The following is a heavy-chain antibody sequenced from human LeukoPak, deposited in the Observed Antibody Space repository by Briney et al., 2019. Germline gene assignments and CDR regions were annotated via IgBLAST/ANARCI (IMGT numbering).Heavy chain of an antibody. J-gene: IGHJ4*02. CDR2: IRYDGSNK. D-gene: IGHD3-22*01. Sequence: GGSLRLSCAASGFTFSSYGMHWVRQAPGRGLEWVAFIRYDGSNKYYADSVKGRFTISRDNAKNSLYLQMNSLRAEDTALYYCAKDTHYDSSGYIFDYWGQGTLVTVSS. CDR3: AKDTHYDSSGYIFDY. CDR1: GFTFSSYG. V-gene: IGHV3-30*02.